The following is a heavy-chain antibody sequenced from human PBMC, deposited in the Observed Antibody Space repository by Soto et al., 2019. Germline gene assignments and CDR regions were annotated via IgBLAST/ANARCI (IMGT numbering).Heavy chain of an antibody. V-gene: IGHV5-51*01. CDR3: AARVGSSPLYYYGVDV. J-gene: IGHJ6*02. Sequence: PGESLQISCKGSGYRFTNYWIGCVRQMPGKGLGWIGIIDPGDSDTRYSPSFQGQVTISVDKSISTAYLQWSSLKASDTAMYYCAARVGSSPLYYYGVDVWGQGATVTVSS. CDR2: IDPGDSDT. D-gene: IGHD3-10*01. CDR1: GYRFTNYW.